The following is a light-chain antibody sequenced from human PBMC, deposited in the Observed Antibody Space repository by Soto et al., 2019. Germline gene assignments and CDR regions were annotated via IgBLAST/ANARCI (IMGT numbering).Light chain of an antibody. Sequence: AIRMTQSPSSFSASTGDRVTITCRASQGISSYLAWYQQKPGKAPKLLIYAASTLQSGVPSRFSGSGSGTDFTITISCLQSEDFVIYYCQQYYSYPPYTFGQGTKLEIK. J-gene: IGKJ2*01. CDR3: QQYYSYPPYT. V-gene: IGKV1-8*01. CDR2: AAS. CDR1: QGISSY.